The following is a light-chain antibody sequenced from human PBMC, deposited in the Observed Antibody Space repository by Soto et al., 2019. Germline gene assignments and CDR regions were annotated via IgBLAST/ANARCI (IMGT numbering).Light chain of an antibody. CDR2: GAY. V-gene: IGKV3-15*01. J-gene: IGKJ2*01. CDR1: QSVSSN. Sequence: EIVMTQSPATLSVSPGDRATLSCRASQSVSSNLAWYQQKPGQAPRLLIYGAYTRAPGIPARFSGSGSGTDFTLTISSLQSEDFADYYCQQYNNWYTFGQGTKLEIK. CDR3: QQYNNWYT.